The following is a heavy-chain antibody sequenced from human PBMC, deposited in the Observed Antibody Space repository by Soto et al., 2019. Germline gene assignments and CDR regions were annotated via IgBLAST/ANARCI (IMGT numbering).Heavy chain of an antibody. V-gene: IGHV2-5*02. D-gene: IGHD5-12*01. Sequence: QITLKESGPSLVKPTQTLTLTCTFSGFSRSTRGVAVGWFRQPPGKALEWHALIYWDEDKWYRPSLTSRPTIADDTSKNQVLLTMTNMDPVDTATYYCAHILRGYAYYFDYWCQGTLVSVPS. J-gene: IGHJ4*02. CDR1: GFSRSTRGVA. CDR2: IYWDEDK. CDR3: AHILRGYAYYFDY.